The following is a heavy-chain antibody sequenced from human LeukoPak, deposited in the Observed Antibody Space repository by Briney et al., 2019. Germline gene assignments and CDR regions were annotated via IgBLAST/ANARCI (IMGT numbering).Heavy chain of an antibody. V-gene: IGHV4-4*07. D-gene: IGHD3-3*01. CDR3: ARVSDFWSGYYTLGY. CDR2: VYTSGST. J-gene: IGHJ4*02. Sequence: SETLSLTCTVSGGSISSYYWSWIRQPAGKGLEWIGRVYTSGSTNYNPSLKSRVTMSVDTSKNQFSLKLSSVTAADTAVYYCARVSDFWSGYYTLGYWGQGTLVTVSS. CDR1: GGSISSYY.